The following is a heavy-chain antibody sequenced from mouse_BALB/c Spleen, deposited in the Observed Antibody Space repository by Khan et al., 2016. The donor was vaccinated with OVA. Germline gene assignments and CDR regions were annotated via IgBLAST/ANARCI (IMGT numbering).Heavy chain of an antibody. D-gene: IGHD2-14*01. V-gene: IGHV1-4*01. J-gene: IGHJ3*01. CDR2: IIPSNDYT. CDR1: GYTFTTYT. CDR3: VREGAYYRADGWFAY. Sequence: QVQLEESGAELARPGASVKMSCKASGYTFTTYTIHWVKQRPGQGLEWIGYIIPSNDYTNYNQKFKDRATLTADKSSSTAYMQLSSLTSEDSAVFYGVREGAYYRADGWFAYWGQGNLVTVSA.